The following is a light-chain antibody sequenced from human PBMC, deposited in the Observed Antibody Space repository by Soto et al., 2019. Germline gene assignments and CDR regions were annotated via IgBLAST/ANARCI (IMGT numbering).Light chain of an antibody. Sequence: EIVLTQSPGTLSLSPGDGATLSCRASQSVSNNYLAWYQQKPGRALRLLIYGASTRAAGIPDRFSGSGSGTDFTLTITRLEPEDSAVYFCQQYTGPPTTFGQGTRLEIK. CDR2: GAS. CDR3: QQYTGPPTT. CDR1: QSVSNNY. J-gene: IGKJ5*01. V-gene: IGKV3-20*01.